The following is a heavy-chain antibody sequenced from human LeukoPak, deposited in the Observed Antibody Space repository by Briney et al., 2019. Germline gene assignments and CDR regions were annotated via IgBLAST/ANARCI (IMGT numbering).Heavy chain of an antibody. J-gene: IGHJ6*03. V-gene: IGHV4-39*07. Sequence: SETLSLTCTVSGGSLSSSSYYWGWLRQPPGRGLEGLGSIYYSGSTYYNPSLKSRVTISVDTSKNQFSLKLSSVTAADTAVYYCARFPGSAEYRHYYYMDVWGKGTTVTVSS. CDR1: GGSLSSSSYY. CDR3: ARFPGSAEYRHYYYMDV. CDR2: IYYSGST. D-gene: IGHD2-15*01.